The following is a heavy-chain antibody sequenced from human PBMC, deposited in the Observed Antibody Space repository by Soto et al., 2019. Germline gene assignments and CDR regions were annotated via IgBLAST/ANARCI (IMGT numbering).Heavy chain of an antibody. D-gene: IGHD4-17*01. CDR1: GGSISSSSYY. V-gene: IGHV4-39*01. J-gene: IGHJ6*02. CDR3: ATMWGGDYIDYYGMDV. Sequence: PSETLSLTCTVSGGSISSSSYYWGWIRQPPGKGLEWIGSIYYSGSTYYNPSLKSRVTISVDTSKNQFSLKLSSVTAADTAVYYCATMWGGDYIDYYGMDVWGQGTTVTVSS. CDR2: IYYSGST.